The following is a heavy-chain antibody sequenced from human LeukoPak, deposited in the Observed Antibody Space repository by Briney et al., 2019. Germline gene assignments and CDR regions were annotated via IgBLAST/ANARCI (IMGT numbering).Heavy chain of an antibody. CDR3: ARSEAYYDFWSGYGFDY. J-gene: IGHJ4*02. CDR1: GFTFSDYW. V-gene: IGHV3-30-3*01. D-gene: IGHD3-3*01. CDR2: ISYDGSNK. Sequence: GGSLRLSCAASGFTFSDYWMSWVRQAPGKGLEWVAVISYDGSNKYYADSVKGRFTISRDNSKNTLYLQMNSLRAEDTAVYYCARSEAYYDFWSGYGFDYWGQGTLVTVSS.